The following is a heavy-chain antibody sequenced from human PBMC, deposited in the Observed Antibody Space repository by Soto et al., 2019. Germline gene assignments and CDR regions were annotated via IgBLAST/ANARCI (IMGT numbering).Heavy chain of an antibody. J-gene: IGHJ3*01. D-gene: IGHD3-22*01. CDR3: ARDQLYYNDISGRPLNAFDV. V-gene: IGHV3-21*01. CDR1: GFTFNGYS. CDR2: ISSASTYK. Sequence: PGGSLRLSCAASGFTFNGYSMNWVRQSPGKGLEWVSSISSASTYKYYADSVGGQFTISRDNAKNSLYLQMNSLRAEDTAVYYCARDQLYYNDISGRPLNAFDVWGQGTMVTVSS.